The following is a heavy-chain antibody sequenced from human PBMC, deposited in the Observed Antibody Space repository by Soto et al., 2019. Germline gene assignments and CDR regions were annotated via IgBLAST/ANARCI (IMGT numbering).Heavy chain of an antibody. CDR2: ISAYNGNT. J-gene: IGHJ5*02. CDR1: GYTFTSYG. D-gene: IGHD3-10*01. Sequence: QVQLVQSGAEVKKPGASVKVSCKASGYTFTSYGISWVRQAPGQGLEWMGWISAYNGNTNYAQKLQGIVTMTTDTSTSTAHMELRSLRSDDTPVYYCAREVVRGVISCWFDPWGQGTLVTVSS. CDR3: AREVVRGVISCWFDP. V-gene: IGHV1-18*01.